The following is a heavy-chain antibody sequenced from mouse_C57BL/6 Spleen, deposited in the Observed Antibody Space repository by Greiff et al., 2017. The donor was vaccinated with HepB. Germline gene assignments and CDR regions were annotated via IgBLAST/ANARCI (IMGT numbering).Heavy chain of an antibody. CDR1: GYTFTSYW. CDR3: ARREDYYGSPHFDY. Sequence: VQLQQPGAELVKPGASVKLSCKASGYTFTSYWMQWVKQRPGQGLEWIGEIDPSDSYTNYNQKFKGKATLTVDTSSSTAYMQLSSLTSEDSAVYYCARREDYYGSPHFDYWGQGTTLTVSS. V-gene: IGHV1-50*01. D-gene: IGHD1-1*01. J-gene: IGHJ2*01. CDR2: IDPSDSYT.